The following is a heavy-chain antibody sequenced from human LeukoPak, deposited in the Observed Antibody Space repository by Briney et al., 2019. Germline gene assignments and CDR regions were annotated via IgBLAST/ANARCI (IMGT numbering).Heavy chain of an antibody. Sequence: PGGSLRLSCAASGFTFNNYGMHWVRQAPGKGLEWVAVIWYDGSNKYYEDPVKGRFTISRDNSKNTLYLQMNSLRAEDTAVYYCAKVSDSSGSDYWGQGTLVTVSS. V-gene: IGHV3-33*06. J-gene: IGHJ4*02. CDR3: AKVSDSSGSDY. D-gene: IGHD3-22*01. CDR2: IWYDGSNK. CDR1: GFTFNNYG.